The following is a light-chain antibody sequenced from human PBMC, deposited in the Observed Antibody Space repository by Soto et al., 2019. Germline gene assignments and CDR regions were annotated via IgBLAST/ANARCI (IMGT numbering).Light chain of an antibody. CDR3: QQYGRSWWT. Sequence: EFVLTQSPGTLSLSPGERATLSCRTSQSVSSSYLAWYQQKPGQAPRLLIYGASSRATGIPDRFSGSGSGTDVTLTISRLEPEDFAVYYCQQYGRSWWTFGQGTKVEIK. CDR1: QSVSSSY. CDR2: GAS. J-gene: IGKJ1*01. V-gene: IGKV3-20*01.